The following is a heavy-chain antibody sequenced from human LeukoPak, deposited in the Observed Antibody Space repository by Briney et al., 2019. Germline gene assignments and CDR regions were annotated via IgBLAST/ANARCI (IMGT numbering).Heavy chain of an antibody. CDR2: FDPEDGET. D-gene: IGHD3-3*01. Sequence: GASVKVSCKVSGYTLTELSMHWVRQAPGKGLEWMGGFDPEDGETIYAQKFQGRVTMTEDTSTDTAYMELSSLRSEDTAVYYCATWETIFGVARRGNWFDPWGQGTLVTVSS. V-gene: IGHV1-24*01. J-gene: IGHJ5*02. CDR3: ATWETIFGVARRGNWFDP. CDR1: GYTLTELS.